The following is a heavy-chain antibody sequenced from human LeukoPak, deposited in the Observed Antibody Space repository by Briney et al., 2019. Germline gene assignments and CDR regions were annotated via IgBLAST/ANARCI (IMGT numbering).Heavy chain of an antibody. D-gene: IGHD3-10*01. CDR3: ARLGSGAEYYYYYYMDV. CDR1: GGSISSSSYY. CDR2: VYYSGST. Sequence: SETLSLTCTVSGGSISSSSYYWGWIRQPPGKGLEWIGSVYYSGSTYFNPSLKSRVSISVDTSKNQFSLNLSSVTAADTAVYYCARLGSGAEYYYYYYMDVWGKGTTVTVSS. J-gene: IGHJ6*03. V-gene: IGHV4-39*01.